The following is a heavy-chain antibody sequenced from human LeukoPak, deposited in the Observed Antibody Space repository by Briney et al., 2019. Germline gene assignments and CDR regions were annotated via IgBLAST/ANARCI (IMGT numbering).Heavy chain of an antibody. CDR3: ARNKVYDNWFDP. V-gene: IGHV4-39*07. CDR1: GGSISSRSYS. Sequence: PSETLSLTCPVSGGSISSRSYSWGWIRQPPGKGLEWIGTINYSGSRYYNPSLKSRVTISVDTSKNQFSLKLSSVTAADTAVYYCARNKVYDNWFDPWGQGTLVTVSS. CDR2: INYSGSR. D-gene: IGHD4-17*01. J-gene: IGHJ5*02.